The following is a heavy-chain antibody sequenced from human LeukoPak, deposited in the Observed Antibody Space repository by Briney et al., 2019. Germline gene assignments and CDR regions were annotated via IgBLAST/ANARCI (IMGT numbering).Heavy chain of an antibody. CDR1: GFTFSSYA. V-gene: IGHV3-23*01. J-gene: IGHJ6*02. Sequence: PGGSLRLSCAASGFTFSSYAMSWVRQAPGKGLEWVSAISGSSGSTYYADSVKGRFTVSRDNSKNTLYLQMNSLRAEDTAVYYCASGRGYSYMMRRYYGMDVWGQGTTVTVSS. D-gene: IGHD5-18*01. CDR2: ISGSSGST. CDR3: ASGRGYSYMMRRYYGMDV.